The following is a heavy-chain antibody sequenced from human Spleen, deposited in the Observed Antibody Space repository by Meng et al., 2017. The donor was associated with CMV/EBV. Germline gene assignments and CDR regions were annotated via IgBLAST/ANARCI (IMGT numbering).Heavy chain of an antibody. V-gene: IGHV3-23*03. CDR1: VFGFGSFA. CDR2: MYDGGSSE. J-gene: IGHJ4*02. CDR3: AKGGSYFDY. D-gene: IGHD1-26*01. Sequence: LSCAASVFGFGSFAMRWGRQPPGKGLEWVATMYDGGSSESYGDSFKGRFTISRDNAKRTRYLQMNDLTADDTAVYYCAKGGSYFDYWGQGTLVTVSS.